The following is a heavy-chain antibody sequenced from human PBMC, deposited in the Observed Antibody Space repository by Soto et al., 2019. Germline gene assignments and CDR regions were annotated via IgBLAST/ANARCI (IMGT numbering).Heavy chain of an antibody. CDR3: ARDRPSQDWYFDL. V-gene: IGHV1-69*06. CDR1: GGTFVSYA. J-gene: IGHJ2*01. CDR2: IIPLFGTS. Sequence: QVQLVQSGAEVKMPGSSVKVSCKVSGGTFVSYAISWVRQAPGQGLEWVGGIIPLFGTSTSAPKFQDRVTITADRSTSTVYLELRSLISEDTAVYYCARDRPSQDWYFDLWGRGTLVTVSS.